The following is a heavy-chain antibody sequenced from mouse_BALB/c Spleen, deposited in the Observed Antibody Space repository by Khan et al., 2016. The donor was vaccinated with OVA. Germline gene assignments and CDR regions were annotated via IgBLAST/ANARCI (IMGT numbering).Heavy chain of an antibody. V-gene: IGHV1S137*01. J-gene: IGHJ3*01. Sequence: QVQLQQSGAELVRPGVSVKISCKVSGYTFTDYAMHWVKQSHAKSLEWIGVISTYYGDADYNPQFQGKATMTVDKSSSTAYMELARLTSEDSAIYYCARGGRFAYWGQGTLVTVSA. D-gene: IGHD1-1*02. CDR2: ISTYYGDA. CDR3: ARGGRFAY. CDR1: GYTFTDYA.